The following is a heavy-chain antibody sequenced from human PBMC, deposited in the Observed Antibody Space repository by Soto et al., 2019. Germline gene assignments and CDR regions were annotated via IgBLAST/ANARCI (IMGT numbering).Heavy chain of an antibody. D-gene: IGHD3-10*01. CDR1: GFSLSTSGVG. V-gene: IGHV2-5*02. CDR3: AHRRVPLGFDY. CDR2: IYWDDDK. Sequence: QITLKESGPTLVKPTQTLTLTCTFSGFSLSTSGVGVGWIRQPPGKALEWLALIYWDDDKRYSPSLKSRLTIPKDTTKNQVVLTMTNMDPVDTATYDCAHRRVPLGFDYWGQGTMVTVSS. J-gene: IGHJ4*02.